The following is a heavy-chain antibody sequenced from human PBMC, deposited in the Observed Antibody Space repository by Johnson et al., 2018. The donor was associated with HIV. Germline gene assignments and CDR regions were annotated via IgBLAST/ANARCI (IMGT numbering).Heavy chain of an antibody. J-gene: IGHJ3*02. CDR2: IRYDGSNK. CDR1: GFIFSSYG. Sequence: QVQLVESGGGVVQPGGSLRLSCEASGFIFSSYGMHWVRQAPGTGLAWVAFIRYDGSNKYYTDSVKGRFPISRDNSKTTLYLQMNSLRTEDTAMYYCARERGYFGNPAFDIWGQGTMVTVSS. V-gene: IGHV3-30*02. D-gene: IGHD4-23*01. CDR3: ARERGYFGNPAFDI.